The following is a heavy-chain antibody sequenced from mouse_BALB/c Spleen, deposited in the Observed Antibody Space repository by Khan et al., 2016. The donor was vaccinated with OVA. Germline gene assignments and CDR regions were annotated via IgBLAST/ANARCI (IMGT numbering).Heavy chain of an antibody. D-gene: IGHD2-1*01. J-gene: IGHJ4*01. CDR2: IDPANGNT. V-gene: IGHV14-3*02. CDR3: ARRRGKYEAYDMDY. Sequence: EVQLQESGAELVKPGASVKLSCTASGFNIKDTYIHWVKQRPEQGLEWIGRIDPANGNTKYDPKLLGKATITADTSSNTAYLQLSSLTSEDSAVYYCARRRGKYEAYDMDYWGQGTSVTVSS. CDR1: GFNIKDTY.